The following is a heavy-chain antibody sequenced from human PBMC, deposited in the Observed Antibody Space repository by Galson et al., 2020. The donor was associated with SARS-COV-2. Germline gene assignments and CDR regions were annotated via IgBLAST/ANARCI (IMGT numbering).Heavy chain of an antibody. CDR3: ARDKIPGIAVAGTGSVSDI. J-gene: IGHJ3*02. CDR2: INPNSGGT. V-gene: IGHV1-2*04. CDR1: GYSFTGYY. D-gene: IGHD6-19*01. Sequence: ASVKVSCKASGYSFTGYYIHWVRQAPGQGLEWMGWINPNSGGTNYAQKFQGWVSLTRDTSISTAYMELSRLRSDDTALYYCARDKIPGIAVAGTGSVSDIWGQGTMVTVSS.